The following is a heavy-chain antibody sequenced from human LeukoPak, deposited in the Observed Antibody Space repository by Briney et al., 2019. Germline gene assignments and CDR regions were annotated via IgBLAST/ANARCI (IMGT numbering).Heavy chain of an antibody. J-gene: IGHJ4*02. V-gene: IGHV3-53*01. Sequence: PGGSLRLSCAVSGFTVRTNYMSWVRQAPGKGLEWVSAISDTGNTYRADSVKGRFTISRDSSKNTLFLQMNRLRPEDAAVYYCAKAPVTTCRGAFCYPFDYWGLGTLVTVSS. CDR3: AKAPVTTCRGAFCYPFDY. CDR2: ISDTGNT. D-gene: IGHD2-15*01. CDR1: GFTVRTNY.